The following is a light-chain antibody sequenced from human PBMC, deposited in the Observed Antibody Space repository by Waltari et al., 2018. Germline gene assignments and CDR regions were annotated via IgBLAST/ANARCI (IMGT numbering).Light chain of an antibody. CDR1: RSLLYGSNNNNY. CDR3: QQYYSLYT. CDR2: LAS. V-gene: IGKV4-1*01. Sequence: DIVMTQSPDSLAVSLGERATINCKSSRSLLYGSNNNNYLAWYQQKPGQPPKLLIYLASTRQSGVPDRFSGSGSVTDFTLTISSLQAEDVSVYYCQQYYSLYTFGQGTKLEI. J-gene: IGKJ2*01.